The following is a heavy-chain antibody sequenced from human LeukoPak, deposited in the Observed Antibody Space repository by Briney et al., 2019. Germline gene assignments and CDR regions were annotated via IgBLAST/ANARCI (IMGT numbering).Heavy chain of an antibody. J-gene: IGHJ4*02. V-gene: IGHV4-30-2*01. Sequence: SETLSLTCAVSGGSISSGGYSWSWIRQPPGKGLEGIGYIYHSGSTYYNPSLKSRVTISVDRSKNQFSLKLSSVTSADTAVYYCARDQSGIAVAGTWGQGTLVTVYS. CDR2: IYHSGST. CDR3: ARDQSGIAVAGT. CDR1: GGSISSGGYS. D-gene: IGHD6-19*01.